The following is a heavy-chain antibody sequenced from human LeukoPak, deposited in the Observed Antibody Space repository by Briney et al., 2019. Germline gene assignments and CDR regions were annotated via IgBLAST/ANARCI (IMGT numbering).Heavy chain of an antibody. CDR2: IKQDGSQK. J-gene: IGHJ4*02. D-gene: IGHD6-19*01. CDR1: GFTFSSYW. V-gene: IGHV3-7*01. Sequence: GGSLRLSCAASGFTFSSYWMTWIRQAPGKGLEWVANIKQDGSQKYYVDSVKGRFTISRDNAKNSLYLQMNGLRAEDTAVYYCARGVWQWLADYWGQGTLVTVSS. CDR3: ARGVWQWLADY.